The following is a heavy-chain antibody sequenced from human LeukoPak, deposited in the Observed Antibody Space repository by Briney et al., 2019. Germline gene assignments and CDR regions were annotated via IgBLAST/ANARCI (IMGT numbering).Heavy chain of an antibody. CDR3: ARDCGGNYGSYYFDY. CDR2: IYYSGST. J-gene: IGHJ4*02. CDR1: GGSISSSSYY. Sequence: SETLSLTCTVSGGSISSSSYYRGWIRQPPGKGLEWIGNIYYSGSTYYNPSLKSRVTISVDTSKNQFSLQLNSVTPEDTAVYYCARDCGGNYGSYYFDYWGQGTLVTVPS. V-gene: IGHV4-39*07. D-gene: IGHD2-21*01.